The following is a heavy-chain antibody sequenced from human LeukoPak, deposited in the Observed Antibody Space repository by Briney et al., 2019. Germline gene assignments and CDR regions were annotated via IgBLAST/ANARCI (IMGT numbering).Heavy chain of an antibody. CDR3: ARETRSRITMIVVANFDY. Sequence: GGSLRLSCAASGFTFSSYWMSWVRQAPGKGLEWVANIKQDGSEKYYVDSVKGRFTISRDNAKNSLYLQMNSLRAGDTAVYYCARETRSRITMIVVANFDYWGQGTLVTVSS. J-gene: IGHJ4*02. CDR2: IKQDGSEK. V-gene: IGHV3-7*01. D-gene: IGHD3-22*01. CDR1: GFTFSSYW.